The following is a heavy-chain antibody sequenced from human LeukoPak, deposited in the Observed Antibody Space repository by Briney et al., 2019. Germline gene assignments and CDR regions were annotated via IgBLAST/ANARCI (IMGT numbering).Heavy chain of an antibody. CDR3: ARVGLLSSSSQPLDY. V-gene: IGHV1-46*01. J-gene: IGHJ4*02. D-gene: IGHD6-6*01. Sequence: ASVKVSCKASGYTFTGYYMHWVRQAPGQGLEWMGRINPSGGSTSYAQKFQGRVTMTRDTSTSTVYMELSSLRSEDTAVYYCARVGLLSSSSQPLDYWGQGTLVTVSS. CDR2: INPSGGST. CDR1: GYTFTGYY.